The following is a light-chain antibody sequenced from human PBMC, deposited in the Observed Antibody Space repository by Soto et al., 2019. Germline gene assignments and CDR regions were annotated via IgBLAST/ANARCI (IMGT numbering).Light chain of an antibody. Sequence: QSVLTQPASVSGSPGQSITISCAGTSSDIGGYNYVSWYQRHPGKAPKVMIYEVSNRPSGVSNRFSGSKSGNTASLTISGLQAEDEADYYCRSYTRSSTLYGFRSGTTVTVL. CDR3: RSYTRSSTLYG. V-gene: IGLV2-14*01. J-gene: IGLJ1*01. CDR1: SSDIGGYNY. CDR2: EVS.